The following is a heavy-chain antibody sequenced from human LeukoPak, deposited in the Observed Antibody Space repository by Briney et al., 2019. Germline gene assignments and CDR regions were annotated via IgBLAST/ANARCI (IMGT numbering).Heavy chain of an antibody. D-gene: IGHD1-26*01. J-gene: IGHJ4*02. CDR2: IRSDGSNK. CDR1: GFTFGSYG. Sequence: GGSLRLSCAASGFTFGSYGMHWVRQAPGKGLEWVTFIRSDGSNKYYADSVKGRFTISRDNAKNSLYLQMNSLRAEDTAVYYCARDGWELDYWGQGTLVTVSS. CDR3: ARDGWELDY. V-gene: IGHV3-30*02.